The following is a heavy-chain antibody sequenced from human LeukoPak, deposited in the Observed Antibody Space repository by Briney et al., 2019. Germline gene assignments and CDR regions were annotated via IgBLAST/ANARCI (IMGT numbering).Heavy chain of an antibody. V-gene: IGHV3-30*04. CDR1: GFTFSTFA. Sequence: GRSLRLPCVASGFTFSTFAMHWVRQAPGKGLEWVAVISYDGRNKYYADSVKGRFTISRDNSNNTLYLQMNSLGAGDTAVFYCARGWSFDYWGQGTVVTVSS. J-gene: IGHJ4*02. CDR2: ISYDGRNK. D-gene: IGHD6-13*01. CDR3: ARGWSFDY.